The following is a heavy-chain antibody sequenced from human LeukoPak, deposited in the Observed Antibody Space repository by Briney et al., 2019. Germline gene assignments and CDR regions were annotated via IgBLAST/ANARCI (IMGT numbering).Heavy chain of an antibody. CDR3: ARLRGYTSGNPAY. J-gene: IGHJ4*02. D-gene: IGHD5-18*01. V-gene: IGHV4-34*01. CDR1: GGSFSGYY. Sequence: SETLSLTCAVYGGSFSGYYWSWIRQPPGKGLEWVGEINHSGSTNYNPSLKSRVTISVDTSKNQFTLKLSSVTAADTALYYCARLRGYTSGNPAYWGQGSLVTVSS. CDR2: INHSGST.